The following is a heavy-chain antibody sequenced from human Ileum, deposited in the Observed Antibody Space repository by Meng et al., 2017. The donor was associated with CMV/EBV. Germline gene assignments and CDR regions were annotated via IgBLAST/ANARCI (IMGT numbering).Heavy chain of an antibody. J-gene: IGHJ5*02. CDR3: AKWAQSSRWPPDPFDP. V-gene: IGHV1-18*01. CDR2: ISAYNGNT. D-gene: IGHD5-24*01. Sequence: QVHLVQAGTEVRKPGATVKVSCKASGYTFSNYGISWVRQAPGQGLEYMGWISAYNGNTNYAQKFLGRATMTTDASTSTAYMELRSLTSDDTAVYYCAKWAQSSRWPPDPFDPWGQGTLVTVSS. CDR1: GYTFSNYG.